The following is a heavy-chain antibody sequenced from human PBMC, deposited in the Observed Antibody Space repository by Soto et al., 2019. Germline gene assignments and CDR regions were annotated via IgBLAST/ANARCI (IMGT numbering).Heavy chain of an antibody. CDR3: ARGVVIDANKEIHADY. J-gene: IGHJ4*02. CDR1: GYTFTSYD. Sequence: ASVKVSCKTSGYTFTSYDITWVRQAPGQGLEWMGWISADNGNTKYSQKFQGRVTITRDTSASTAYLELSSLISEDTAVYYCARGVVIDANKEIHADYWGRGTLVTVSS. CDR2: ISADNGNT. D-gene: IGHD2-21*01. V-gene: IGHV1-18*04.